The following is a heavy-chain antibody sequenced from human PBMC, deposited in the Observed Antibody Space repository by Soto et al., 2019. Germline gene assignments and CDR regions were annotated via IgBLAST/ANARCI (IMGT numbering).Heavy chain of an antibody. Sequence: GGSLRLSCAASGFTFSSYWMHWVRQAPGKGLVWVSRINTDGSTTSYADSVKGRFTISRDNAKNTVYLQMNSLTAEDTAVYYCARVGRGFWYFDLWGRATLVTVSS. J-gene: IGHJ2*01. CDR2: INTDGSTT. CDR3: ARVGRGFWYFDL. V-gene: IGHV3-74*01. CDR1: GFTFSSYW.